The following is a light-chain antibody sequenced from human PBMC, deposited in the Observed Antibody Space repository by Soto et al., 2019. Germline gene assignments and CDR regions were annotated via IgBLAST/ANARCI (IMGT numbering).Light chain of an antibody. V-gene: IGKV1-5*03. CDR3: QQYNSDSGLT. Sequence: DIQMTESPSTLSASVGDRVTITCRASQSISSWLVWYQQKPGKAPKLLIYTSSNLVSGVPSRFSGSASGTEFTLTISSLQPDDFATYYCQQYNSDSGLTFGGGTKVEIK. CDR2: TSS. J-gene: IGKJ4*01. CDR1: QSISSW.